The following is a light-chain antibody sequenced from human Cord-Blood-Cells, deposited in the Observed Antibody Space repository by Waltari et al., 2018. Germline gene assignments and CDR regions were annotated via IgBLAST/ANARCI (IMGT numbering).Light chain of an antibody. CDR3: QSYDSSLSGQGV. V-gene: IGLV1-40*01. Sequence: QSVLTQPPSVSWAPGQRVTISCTGSSSNIGAGYDVHWYQQLPGTAPKLLIYGNSNRPSGVPDRFSGSKSGTSASLAITGLQAEDEADYYCQSYDSSLSGQGVFGGGTKLTVL. CDR1: SSNIGAGYD. CDR2: GNS. J-gene: IGLJ2*01.